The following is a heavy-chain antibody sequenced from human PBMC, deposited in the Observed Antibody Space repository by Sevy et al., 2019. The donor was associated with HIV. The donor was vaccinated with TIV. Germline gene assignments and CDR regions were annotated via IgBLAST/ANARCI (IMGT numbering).Heavy chain of an antibody. Sequence: SETLSLTCAVYGGSFSGYYWSWIRQPPGKGLEWIGEINHSGSTNYNPSLKSRVTISVDTSKNQFSLKLGSVTAADTAVYYCARGAYCSSTSCYYYYYYGMDVWGQGTTVTVSS. CDR1: GGSFSGYY. CDR3: ARGAYCSSTSCYYYYYYGMDV. V-gene: IGHV4-34*01. D-gene: IGHD2-2*01. J-gene: IGHJ6*02. CDR2: INHSGST.